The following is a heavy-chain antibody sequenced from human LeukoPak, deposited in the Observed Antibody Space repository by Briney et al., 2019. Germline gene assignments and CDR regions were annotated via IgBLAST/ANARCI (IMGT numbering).Heavy chain of an antibody. Sequence: SGPTLVNPTQTLTLTCTFSGFSLSISGVGAGWIRQPPGKALEWLALIYWDDDKRYSPSLKSRLTITKDTSKNQIVLTMTNMDPVDTATYYCAHWFSTVSAFDYWGQGTLVTVSS. CDR1: GFSLSISGVG. J-gene: IGHJ4*02. CDR2: IYWDDDK. D-gene: IGHD4-11*01. CDR3: AHWFSTVSAFDY. V-gene: IGHV2-5*02.